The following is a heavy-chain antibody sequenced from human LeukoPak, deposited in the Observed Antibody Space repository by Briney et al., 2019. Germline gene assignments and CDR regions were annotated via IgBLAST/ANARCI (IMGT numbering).Heavy chain of an antibody. V-gene: IGHV6-1*01. D-gene: IGHD2-15*01. CDR1: GDSVSRNSAA. Sequence: SQTLSLTCAISGDSVSRNSAAWNWIRQSPSRGLEWLGRTYYRSKWYSDYAVSVESRITISPDTSKNKFSLQLNSVTPEDTAVYYCARDTDGVRNGGSCYSRGFDLWGQGTMVTVSS. CDR2: TYYRSKWYS. J-gene: IGHJ3*01. CDR3: ARDTDGVRNGGSCYSRGFDL.